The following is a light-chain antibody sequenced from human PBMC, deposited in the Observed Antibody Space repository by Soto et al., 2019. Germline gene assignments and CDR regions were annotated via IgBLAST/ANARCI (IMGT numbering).Light chain of an antibody. J-gene: IGKJ1*01. Sequence: EIVVTHSPAPLSLSPGARATLSCRASQSVSTYLAWLQQRPGQAPRLLIYDASNRSTGIPARFSGSGSGTDFTLTISSLEPEDFAVYYCQQRFDWPRTFGQGTKVDIK. V-gene: IGKV3-11*01. CDR2: DAS. CDR3: QQRFDWPRT. CDR1: QSVSTY.